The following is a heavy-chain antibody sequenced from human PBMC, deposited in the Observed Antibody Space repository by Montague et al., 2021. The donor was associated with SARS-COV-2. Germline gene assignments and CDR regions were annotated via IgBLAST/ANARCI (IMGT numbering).Heavy chain of an antibody. Sequence: SETLSLTCTVSGGSISSSSYHWGWIRQPPGKGLEWIGSIYYSGSTYYNPSLKSRVTISVDTSKNQFSLKLSSVTAADTAVYYCATITLGYCTNGVCQPPDDWGQGTLVTVSS. CDR1: GGSISSSSYH. J-gene: IGHJ4*02. CDR2: IYYSGST. D-gene: IGHD2-8*01. CDR3: ATITLGYCTNGVCQPPDD. V-gene: IGHV4-39*01.